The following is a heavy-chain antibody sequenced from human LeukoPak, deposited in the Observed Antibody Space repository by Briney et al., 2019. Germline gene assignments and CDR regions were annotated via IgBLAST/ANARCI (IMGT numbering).Heavy chain of an antibody. J-gene: IGHJ5*02. CDR3: ARAVISGSYYVDWCDP. CDR2: INPKSGGT. CDR1: GYTFTGYY. Sequence: ASVKVSCKASGYTFTGYYMHWVRQAPGQGLEWMGWINPKSGGTNYAQKFQGRVTMTRDTSISTAYMGLSRLRSYDTAVYYCARAVISGSYYVDWCDPWGQETLVTVSS. D-gene: IGHD1-26*01. V-gene: IGHV1-2*02.